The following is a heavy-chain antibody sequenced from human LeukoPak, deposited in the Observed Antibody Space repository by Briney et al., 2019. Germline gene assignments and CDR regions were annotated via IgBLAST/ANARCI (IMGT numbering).Heavy chain of an antibody. CDR3: ARVQTTVTTLDY. CDR2: ISSSGSTR. CDR1: GFTFSSYE. D-gene: IGHD4-17*01. V-gene: IGHV3-48*03. Sequence: PGGSLRLSCAASGFTFSSYEMDWVRQAPGKGLEWVSYISSSGSTRCYADSVKGRFTISRDNAKNSLYLQMNSLRAEDTAVYYCARVQTTVTTLDYWGQGTLVTVSS. J-gene: IGHJ4*02.